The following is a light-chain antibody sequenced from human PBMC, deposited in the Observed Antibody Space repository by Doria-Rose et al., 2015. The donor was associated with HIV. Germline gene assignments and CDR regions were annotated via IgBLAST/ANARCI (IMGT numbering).Light chain of an antibody. CDR3: QQYNSYPYT. Sequence: DIRLTQSPSTLSASVGDRLSITCRAGQSIGGWLAWYQQKPGKAPKLLISKASSLESGVPSRFSGGGSGTEFTLTISSLQPDDFATYTCQQYNSYPYTFGQGTKLEIK. CDR1: QSIGGW. J-gene: IGKJ2*01. V-gene: IGKV1-5*03. CDR2: KAS.